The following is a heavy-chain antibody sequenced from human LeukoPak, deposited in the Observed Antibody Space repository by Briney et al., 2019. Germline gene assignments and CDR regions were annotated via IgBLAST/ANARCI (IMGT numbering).Heavy chain of an antibody. Sequence: GGSLRLSCAASGFTFSSYGMHWVRQAPGKGLEWVAFIRYDGSNKYYADSVKGRFTISRDNSKNTLYLQMNSLGAEDTAVYYCAKDHNTANYYYYMDVWGKGTTVTISS. V-gene: IGHV3-30*02. J-gene: IGHJ6*03. CDR1: GFTFSSYG. CDR2: IRYDGSNK. CDR3: AKDHNTANYYYYMDV. D-gene: IGHD4-17*01.